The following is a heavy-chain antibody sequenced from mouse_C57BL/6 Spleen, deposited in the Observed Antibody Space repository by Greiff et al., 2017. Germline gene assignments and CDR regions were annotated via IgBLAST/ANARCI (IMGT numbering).Heavy chain of an antibody. J-gene: IGHJ1*03. V-gene: IGHV5-6*02. CDR1: GFTFSSYG. Sequence: DVKLVESGGDLVKPGGSLKLSCAASGFTFSSYGMSWVRQTPDKRLEWVATISSGGSYTYYPDSVKGRFTISRDNAKNTLYLQMSSLKSEDTAMYYCARAIYYDYNWYFDVWGTGTTVTVSS. CDR3: ARAIYYDYNWYFDV. D-gene: IGHD2-4*01. CDR2: ISSGGSYT.